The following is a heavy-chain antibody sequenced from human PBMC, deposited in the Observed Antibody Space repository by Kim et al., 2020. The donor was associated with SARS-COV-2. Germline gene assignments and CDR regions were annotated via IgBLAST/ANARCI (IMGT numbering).Heavy chain of an antibody. J-gene: IGHJ4*02. CDR3: ASRRGSTTVTTFKGKGGRQFDY. V-gene: IGHV4-34*01. CDR2: INHSGST. D-gene: IGHD4-17*01. Sequence: SETLSLTCAVYGGSFSGYYWSWIRQPPGKGLEWIGEINHSGSTNYNPSLKSRVTISVDTSKNQFSLKLSSVTAADTAVYYCASRRGSTTVTTFKGKGGRQFDYWGQGTLVTVSS. CDR1: GGSFSGYY.